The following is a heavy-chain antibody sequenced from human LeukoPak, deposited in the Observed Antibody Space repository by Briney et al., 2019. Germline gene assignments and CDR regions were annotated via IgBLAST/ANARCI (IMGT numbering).Heavy chain of an antibody. CDR3: ARDPADGYNSAFDI. CDR1: GFTFSSYW. Sequence: PGGSLRLSCAASGFTFSSYWMSWVRQAPGKGLEWVANIKQDGSEKYYVDSVKGRFTISRDNAKNSLYLQMNSLRAEDTAVYYCARDPADGYNSAFDIWGQGTMVTVSS. D-gene: IGHD5-24*01. J-gene: IGHJ3*02. CDR2: IKQDGSEK. V-gene: IGHV3-7*03.